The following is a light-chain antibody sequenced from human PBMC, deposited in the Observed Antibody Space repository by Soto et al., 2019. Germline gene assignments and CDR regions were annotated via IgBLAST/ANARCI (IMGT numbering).Light chain of an antibody. CDR2: FAS. Sequence: ERVMTQFPATLSVSPGAKATLSCRASQTVSNNLAWYQQKPGQAPRLLIYFASTRATGVPARFSGSGSGTEFTLTISNLQSEDSAVYYCQRYNEWPLTFGGGTKLETK. CDR3: QRYNEWPLT. CDR1: QTVSNN. J-gene: IGKJ4*01. V-gene: IGKV3-15*01.